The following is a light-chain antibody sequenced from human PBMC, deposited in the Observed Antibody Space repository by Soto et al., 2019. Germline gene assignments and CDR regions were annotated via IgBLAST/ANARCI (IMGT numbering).Light chain of an antibody. Sequence: QSVLTQSPSASASLGALVKLTCTLSSGHSSYAIAWHQQQPEKGPRYLMKLNSDGSHSKGDGIPERFSGSSSGAERYLIISSLQSEDEADYYCQTWGTGIHVFGTGTKLTVL. CDR1: SGHSSYA. V-gene: IGLV4-69*01. J-gene: IGLJ1*01. CDR2: LNSDGSH. CDR3: QTWGTGIHV.